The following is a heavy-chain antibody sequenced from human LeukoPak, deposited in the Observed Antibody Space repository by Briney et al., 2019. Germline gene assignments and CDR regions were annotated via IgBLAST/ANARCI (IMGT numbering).Heavy chain of an antibody. CDR2: MNPNSGNT. Sequence: GASVKVSCTASGYTFTSYDVNWVRQAPGQGLEWMGWMNPNSGNTGYAQKFQGRVTITRNTSISTAYMQLSSLRSEDTAVYYCARRVSYGDFDYWGQGTLVTVSS. CDR3: ARRVSYGDFDY. V-gene: IGHV1-8*01. D-gene: IGHD4-17*01. CDR1: GYTFTSYD. J-gene: IGHJ4*02.